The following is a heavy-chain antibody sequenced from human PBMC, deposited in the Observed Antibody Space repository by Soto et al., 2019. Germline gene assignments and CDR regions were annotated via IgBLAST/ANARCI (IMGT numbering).Heavy chain of an antibody. CDR3: ARAYCSSTSCYYFDY. D-gene: IGHD2-2*01. V-gene: IGHV3-21*01. CDR2: ISSSSSYI. CDR1: GFTFSSYS. J-gene: IGHJ4*02. Sequence: GGSLRLSXAASGFTFSSYSMNWVRQAPGKGLEWVSSISSSSSYIYYADSVKGRFTISRDSAKNSLYLQMNSLRAEDTAVYYCARAYCSSTSCYYFDYWGQGTLVTVSS.